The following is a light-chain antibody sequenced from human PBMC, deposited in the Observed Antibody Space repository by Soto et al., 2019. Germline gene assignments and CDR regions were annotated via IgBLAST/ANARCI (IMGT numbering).Light chain of an antibody. CDR2: DVT. J-gene: IGLJ2*01. CDR3: SSYTTSRIQV. CDR1: SSDVGGYNF. V-gene: IGLV2-14*01. Sequence: QSALTQPASVSGSPGQSIAISCTGASSDVGGYNFVSWYQQHPGKAPKLIIYDVTTRPSGVSNRFSGSKSDNTASLTISGLQTEDEADYYCSSYTTSRIQVFCGGTKVTVL.